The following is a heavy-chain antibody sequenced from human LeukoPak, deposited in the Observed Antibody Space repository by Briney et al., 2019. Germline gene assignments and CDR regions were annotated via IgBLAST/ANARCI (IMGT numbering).Heavy chain of an antibody. Sequence: GGSLRLSCAASGFTFSDYWMSWVRQAPGKGLERVANINQDGREKYYVDSVKGRFTISKDNAKNSLYLQMNSLRAEDTAVYYCATSIAAAGNYFDYWGQGTLVTVSS. D-gene: IGHD6-13*01. J-gene: IGHJ4*02. CDR3: ATSIAAAGNYFDY. V-gene: IGHV3-7*01. CDR2: INQDGREK. CDR1: GFTFSDYW.